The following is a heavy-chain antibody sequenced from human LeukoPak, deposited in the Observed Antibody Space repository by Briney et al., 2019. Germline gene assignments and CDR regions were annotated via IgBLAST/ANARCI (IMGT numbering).Heavy chain of an antibody. V-gene: IGHV4-39*07. J-gene: IGHJ4*02. CDR3: ARVRRIAAAGEFDY. Sequence: SETLSLTCPVSGDSISSGSYSWSWIRQPPGKGLEWIGSIHSSGSTYYNPSLKSRVTISVDTSKNQFSLKLSSVTAADTAVYYCARVRRIAAAGEFDYWGQGTLVTVSS. CDR1: GDSISSGSYS. D-gene: IGHD6-13*01. CDR2: IHSSGST.